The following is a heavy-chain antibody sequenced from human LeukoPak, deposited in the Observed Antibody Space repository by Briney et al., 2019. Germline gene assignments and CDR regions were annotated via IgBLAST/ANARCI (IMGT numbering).Heavy chain of an antibody. Sequence: GGSLRLSCAASGFPFSRHWMSWVRHAPGQGMQWVVNIKEDGSENYYVDSMKGLFTIARDNAKNSLYLQINSLRADDTAVYCCASESSSSWEGHWGQGTLVTVSS. CDR3: ASESSSSWEGH. CDR2: IKEDGSEN. D-gene: IGHD6-6*01. J-gene: IGHJ4*02. CDR1: GFPFSRHW. V-gene: IGHV3-7*01.